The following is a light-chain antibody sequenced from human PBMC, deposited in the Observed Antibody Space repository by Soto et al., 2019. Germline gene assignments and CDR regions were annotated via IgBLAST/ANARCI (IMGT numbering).Light chain of an antibody. J-gene: IGLJ3*02. CDR2: EVR. Sequence: QSALTQPASVSGSAGQSITISCSGTMRDVGAYNLVSWYQQHPGTAPKLIIYEVRNRPSGISSRFSGSRSGNTASLTISGLQYEDEGEYYCSAYTARSTLVFGGGTKLTVL. V-gene: IGLV2-14*01. CDR3: SAYTARSTLV. CDR1: MRDVGAYNL.